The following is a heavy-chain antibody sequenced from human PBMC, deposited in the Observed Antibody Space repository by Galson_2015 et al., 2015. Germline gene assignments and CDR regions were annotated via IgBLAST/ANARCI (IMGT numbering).Heavy chain of an antibody. CDR3: ARDRLREAISPNYYYYYGMDV. J-gene: IGHJ6*02. CDR2: IIPIFGTA. Sequence: SVKVSCKASGGTFSSYAISWVRQAPGQGLEWMGGIIPIFGTANYAQKFQGRVTITADESTSTAYMELSSLRSEDTAVYYCARDRLREAISPNYYYYYGMDVWGQGTTVTVSS. D-gene: IGHD3-16*01. V-gene: IGHV1-69*13. CDR1: GGTFSSYA.